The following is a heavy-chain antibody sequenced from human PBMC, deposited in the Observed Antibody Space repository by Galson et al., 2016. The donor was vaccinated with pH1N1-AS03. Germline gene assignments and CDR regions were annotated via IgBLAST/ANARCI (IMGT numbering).Heavy chain of an antibody. J-gene: IGHJ6*02. D-gene: IGHD5-12*01. CDR1: GGSISSSCVYS. V-gene: IGHV4-30-2*01. Sequence: TLSLTCAVSGGSISSSCVYSWSWIRQPPGKCLEWIGNIYHSGSTYYSPSLKSRVTITIDRSQNQFSLKLTSVTAADTAVYYCARGSGDYGVEVWGQGTTVTVSS. CDR2: IYHSGST. CDR3: ARGSGDYGVEV.